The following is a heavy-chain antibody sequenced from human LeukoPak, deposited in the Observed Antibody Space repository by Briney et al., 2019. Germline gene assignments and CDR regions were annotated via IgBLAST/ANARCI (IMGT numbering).Heavy chain of an antibody. CDR2: IRSKAYGVTT. V-gene: IGHV3-49*03. CDR3: TRDVADTIFGVLIDYYYMDV. J-gene: IGHJ6*03. CDR1: GFTFGDYA. Sequence: GGSLRLSCTASGFTFGDYAMSWFRRAPGEGLEWGGFIRSKAYGVTTEYAASVKGRFTISRDDSKSIAYLQMNSLKTEDTAVYYCTRDVADTIFGVLIDYYYMDVWGKGTTVTVSS. D-gene: IGHD3-3*01.